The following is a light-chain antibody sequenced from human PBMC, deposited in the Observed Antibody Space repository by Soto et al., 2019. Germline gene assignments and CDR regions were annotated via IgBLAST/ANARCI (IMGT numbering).Light chain of an antibody. Sequence: EIVLTQSPGTLSLSPGERATLSCRASQSVSSSYLAWYQQKPGQAPRLLIYGASSRATGIPDRFSGSGSGTRFTLTIRRLEPEDFAVYYCQQYGSSPRFTFGPGTNVDIK. CDR2: GAS. V-gene: IGKV3-20*01. J-gene: IGKJ3*01. CDR3: QQYGSSPRFT. CDR1: QSVSSSY.